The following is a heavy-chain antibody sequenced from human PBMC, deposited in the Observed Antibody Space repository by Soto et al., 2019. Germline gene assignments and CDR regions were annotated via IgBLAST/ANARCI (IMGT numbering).Heavy chain of an antibody. CDR3: ARGRFGSSGYYYGGSRDAFDI. V-gene: IGHV1-18*01. CDR2: VSPYNGYT. J-gene: IGHJ3*02. D-gene: IGHD3-22*01. Sequence: ASGEVSCKASDNSFSTFDLSWVRQAPGQGLEWMGSVSPYNGYTDYAQNLQGRVTMTTDRDTSTAYLELRSLRSDDTAVYYCARGRFGSSGYYYGGSRDAFDIWGQGTMVTVSS. CDR1: DNSFSTFD.